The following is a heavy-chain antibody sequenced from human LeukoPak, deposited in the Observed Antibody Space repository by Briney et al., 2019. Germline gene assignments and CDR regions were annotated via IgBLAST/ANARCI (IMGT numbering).Heavy chain of an antibody. J-gene: IGHJ4*02. CDR2: ITSSSGYK. CDR3: AKPWAL. V-gene: IGHV3-21*01. D-gene: IGHD3-16*01. Sequence: GGSLRLSCAASGLTFRGYTLNWVRQPPGKGLEWVSSITSSSGYKYFADSVKGRFTISRDNSKNTVFLQMNSLTNEDTALYYCAKPWALWGQGALVTVSS. CDR1: GLTFRGYT.